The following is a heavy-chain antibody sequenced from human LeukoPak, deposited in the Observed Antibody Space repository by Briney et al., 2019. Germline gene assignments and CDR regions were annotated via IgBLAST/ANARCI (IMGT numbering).Heavy chain of an antibody. Sequence: SETLSLTCAVYGGSFSGYYWSWIRQPPGKGLEWIGEINHSGSTNYNPSLKSRVSISVDSPKNQFSLKVSSVTAADTAVYYCARGSDTAAGLYWGQGTLVTVSS. J-gene: IGHJ4*02. CDR1: GGSFSGYY. CDR2: INHSGST. V-gene: IGHV4-34*01. D-gene: IGHD6-13*01. CDR3: ARGSDTAAGLY.